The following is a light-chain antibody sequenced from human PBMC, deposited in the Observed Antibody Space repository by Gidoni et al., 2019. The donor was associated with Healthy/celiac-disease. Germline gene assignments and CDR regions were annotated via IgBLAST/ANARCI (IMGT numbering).Light chain of an antibody. Sequence: QSALTQPAPVSSSPGPAITISCTGTSSDVGSYNLVSWYQQHPGKAPKIMIYEVSKRPPGVSNRFSGSKSGNTASLTISGLQAEDEADYYCCSYAGSSTWVFGGGTKLTVL. J-gene: IGLJ3*02. CDR1: SSDVGSYNL. V-gene: IGLV2-23*02. CDR3: CSYAGSSTWV. CDR2: EVS.